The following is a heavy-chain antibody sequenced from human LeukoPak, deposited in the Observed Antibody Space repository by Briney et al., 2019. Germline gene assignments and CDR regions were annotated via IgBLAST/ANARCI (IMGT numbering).Heavy chain of an antibody. V-gene: IGHV1-2*02. CDR2: INPNSGGT. CDR3: GRGTVTFSYWYFDL. Sequence: ASVKVSCKASGYTFTRYHLHCLRQAPGQRHERMGWINPNSGGTNYAQKFQGRVTMTRDTTISTAYMELSRMRSDDAAVYYCGRGTVTFSYWYFDLWGRGTLVTVSS. J-gene: IGHJ2*01. CDR1: GYTFTRYH. D-gene: IGHD4-17*01.